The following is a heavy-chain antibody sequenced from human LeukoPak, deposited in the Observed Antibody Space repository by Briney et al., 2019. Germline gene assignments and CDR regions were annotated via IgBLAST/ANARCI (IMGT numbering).Heavy chain of an antibody. Sequence: GGSLRLSCAASGFTFSDYGMHWVRQAPGKGLEWVAVIWYDGSNKYYADSVKGRFTISRDNSKNTLYLQMNSLRAEDTAVYYCARDRREPINSYGSLDYWGQGTLVTVSS. CDR2: IWYDGSNK. V-gene: IGHV3-33*08. CDR3: ARDRREPINSYGSLDY. J-gene: IGHJ4*02. D-gene: IGHD5-18*01. CDR1: GFTFSDYG.